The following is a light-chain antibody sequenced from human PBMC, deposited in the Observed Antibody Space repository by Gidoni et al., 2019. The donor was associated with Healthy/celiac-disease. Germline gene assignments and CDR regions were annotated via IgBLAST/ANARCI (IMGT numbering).Light chain of an antibody. CDR2: GAS. V-gene: IGKV3-20*01. Sequence: EIVLTQSPGTLSVSPGERATLSCRASQSVSRTYFGWYQQQPGQAPRLLIYGASSRPTGIPDRFSGSGSGTDFTLTISRLEPEDFAVYYCQQYGSSRYTFXQXTKLEIK. CDR1: QSVSRTY. J-gene: IGKJ2*01. CDR3: QQYGSSRYT.